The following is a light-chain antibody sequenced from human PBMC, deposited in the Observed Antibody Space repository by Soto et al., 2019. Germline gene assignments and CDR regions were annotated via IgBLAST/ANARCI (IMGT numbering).Light chain of an antibody. CDR2: DVS. V-gene: IGLV2-14*01. Sequence: QSVLTQPVSVSGSPGQSITISCTGTSSDVGGYNYVSWYQQHPGKAPKLMIYDVSNRPSGVSNRFSGSKSCNTASLTISGLQAQDEADYYCSSYTSSSTFFFGTGTKVTVL. J-gene: IGLJ1*01. CDR1: SSDVGGYNY. CDR3: SSYTSSSTFF.